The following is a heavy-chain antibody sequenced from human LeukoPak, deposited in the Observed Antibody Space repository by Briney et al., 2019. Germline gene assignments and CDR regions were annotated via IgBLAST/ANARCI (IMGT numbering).Heavy chain of an antibody. V-gene: IGHV3-11*01. Sequence: GGSLRLSCAASGLTFSDYYMSWIRQAPGKGLEWVSYISSSGCTIYYADSVKGRFTISRDNAKNSLYLQMNSLRAEDTAVYYCARGKSVKQWEFDYWGQGTLVTVSS. CDR1: GLTFSDYY. CDR3: ARGKSVKQWEFDY. J-gene: IGHJ4*02. D-gene: IGHD6-19*01. CDR2: ISSSGCTI.